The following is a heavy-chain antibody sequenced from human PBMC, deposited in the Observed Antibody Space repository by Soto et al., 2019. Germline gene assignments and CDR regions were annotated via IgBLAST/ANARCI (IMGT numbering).Heavy chain of an antibody. CDR1: GFTFSSYW. Sequence: LRLSCAASGFTFSSYWMHWVRQAPGKGLVWVSRINSDGSSTSYADSVKGRFTISRDNAKNTLYLQMNSLRAEDTAVYYCARPYGSGSYYDPYDAFDIWGQGTMVTVSS. CDR2: INSDGSST. V-gene: IGHV3-74*01. D-gene: IGHD3-10*01. J-gene: IGHJ3*02. CDR3: ARPYGSGSYYDPYDAFDI.